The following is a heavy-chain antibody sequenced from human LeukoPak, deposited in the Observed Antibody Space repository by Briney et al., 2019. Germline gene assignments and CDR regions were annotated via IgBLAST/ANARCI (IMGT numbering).Heavy chain of an antibody. J-gene: IGHJ6*02. V-gene: IGHV1-69*04. CDR3: ADGRASYGMDV. CDR2: IIPILGIA. Sequence: GASVKVSCKASGGTFNSYAISWVRQAPGQGLELMGRIIPILGIANYAQKFQGRVTITADKSTSTAYMELSSLRSEDTAVYYCADGRASYGMDVWGQGTTVTVSS. CDR1: GGTFNSYA.